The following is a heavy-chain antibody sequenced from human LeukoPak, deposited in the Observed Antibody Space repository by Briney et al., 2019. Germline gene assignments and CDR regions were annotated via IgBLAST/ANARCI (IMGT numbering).Heavy chain of an antibody. D-gene: IGHD3-10*01. CDR2: IKQDESEK. Sequence: GGSLRLSCEASGFSFSSYWMTWVRQPPGKGPEWVANIKQDESEKYSVDSVKGRFTISRDNAKNSVYLHMNSLRAEDTALYYCARLSAYYYGSYFYYYMDVGGKGTTVTVSS. CDR3: ARLSAYYYGSYFYYYMDV. J-gene: IGHJ6*03. CDR1: GFSFSSYW. V-gene: IGHV3-7*01.